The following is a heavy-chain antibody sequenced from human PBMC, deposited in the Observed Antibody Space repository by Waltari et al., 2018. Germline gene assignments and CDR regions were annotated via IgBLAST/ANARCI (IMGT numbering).Heavy chain of an antibody. CDR3: ARDQRPLELGMGYGMDV. CDR2: IYTTCTT. CDR1: GGSISTYY. Sequence: QVQLQESGPGLVKPSETLSPTCTVSGGSISTYYCSWIRQHAGTGLQVIWGIYTTCTTNPNPPLKRQVTISVDKSKNQFSLKLSSVTAADTAVYYCARDQRPLELGMGYGMDVWGQGTTVTVSS. J-gene: IGHJ6*02. V-gene: IGHV4-4*07. D-gene: IGHD1-7*01.